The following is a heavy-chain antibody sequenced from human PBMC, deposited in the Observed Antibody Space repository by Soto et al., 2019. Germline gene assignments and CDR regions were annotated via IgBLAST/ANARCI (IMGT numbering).Heavy chain of an antibody. J-gene: IGHJ4*02. D-gene: IGHD1-26*01. CDR2: ISAYNGNT. CDR3: ARDHSGSPFY. CDR1: GYTFTSYC. V-gene: IGHV1-18*01. Sequence: KMPFASGEGSCKASGYTFTSYCISWVRQAPGQGLEWMGWISAYNGNTNYAQKLQGRVTMTTDTSTSTAYMELRSLRSADPAVYYCARDHSGSPFYWGQGTLVTVSS.